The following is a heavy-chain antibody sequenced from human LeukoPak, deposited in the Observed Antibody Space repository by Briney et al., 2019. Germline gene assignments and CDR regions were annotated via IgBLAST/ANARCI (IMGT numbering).Heavy chain of an antibody. CDR3: AKDREEMTTDWYFDL. J-gene: IGHJ2*01. CDR2: ISCGRNNK. V-gene: IGHV3-30*18. D-gene: IGHD5-24*01. CDR1: GFTFSSYG. Sequence: PGGSLRLSCAASGFTFSSYGMHWVRQAPGKGLEWVAVISCGRNNKYNADSVRGRFTISRDNSKNTLYLQMNTLRAEDTAFYYCAKDREEMTTDWYFDLWGRGTLVTVSS.